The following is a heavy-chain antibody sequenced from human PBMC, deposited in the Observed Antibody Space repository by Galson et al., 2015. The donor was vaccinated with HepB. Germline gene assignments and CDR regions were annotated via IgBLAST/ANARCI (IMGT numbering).Heavy chain of an antibody. J-gene: IGHJ5*02. D-gene: IGHD4-23*01. CDR3: ARDFLRWGGWFDP. CDR2: ISYDGSNK. V-gene: IGHV3-30*19. Sequence: SLRLSCAASGFSFSSYGMHWVRQAPGKGLEWVAVISYDGSNKYYADSVKGRSTISRDNSKNTLYLQMNSLRAEDTAVYYCARDFLRWGGWFDPWGQGTLVTVSS. CDR1: GFSFSSYG.